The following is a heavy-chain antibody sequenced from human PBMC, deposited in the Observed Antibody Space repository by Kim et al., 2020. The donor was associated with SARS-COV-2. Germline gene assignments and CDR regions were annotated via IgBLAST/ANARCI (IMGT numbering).Heavy chain of an antibody. D-gene: IGHD4-17*01. CDR3: ARRNYGDYYYYGMDV. J-gene: IGHJ6*02. CDR1: GYSFTSYW. CDR2: IDPSDSYT. V-gene: IGHV5-10-1*01. Sequence: GESLKISCKGSGYSFTSYWISWVRQMPGKGLEWMGRIDPSDSYTNYSPSFQGHVTISAGKSISTAYLQWSSLKASDTAMYYCARRNYGDYYYYGMDVWGQGTTVTVSS.